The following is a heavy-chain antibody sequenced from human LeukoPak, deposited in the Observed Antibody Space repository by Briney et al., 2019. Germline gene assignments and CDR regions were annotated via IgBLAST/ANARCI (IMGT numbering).Heavy chain of an antibody. CDR3: ARDRPYYYDSSGYYFLLDY. J-gene: IGHJ4*02. CDR2: IYTSGST. D-gene: IGHD3-22*01. CDR1: GFTFSSYA. Sequence: GSLRLSCAASGFTFSSYAMSWVRQAPGKGLEWIGRIYTSGSTNYNPSLKSRVTMSVDTSKNQFSLKLSSVTAADTAVYYCARDRPYYYDSSGYYFLLDYWGQGTLVTVSS. V-gene: IGHV4-4*07.